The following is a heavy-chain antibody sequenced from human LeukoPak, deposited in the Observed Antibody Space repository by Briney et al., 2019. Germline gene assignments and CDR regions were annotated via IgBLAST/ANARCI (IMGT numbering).Heavy chain of an antibody. J-gene: IGHJ3*02. CDR3: AKDLRGSYQEDAFDI. CDR2: ISGSGGST. CDR1: GFTFSSYA. V-gene: IGHV3-23*01. Sequence: PGGSLRLSCAAPGFTFSSYAMSWVRQAPGKGLEWVSAISGSGGSTYHADSVKGRFTISRDNSKNTLYLQMNSLRAEDTAVYYCAKDLRGSYQEDAFDIWGQGTMVTVSS. D-gene: IGHD1-26*01.